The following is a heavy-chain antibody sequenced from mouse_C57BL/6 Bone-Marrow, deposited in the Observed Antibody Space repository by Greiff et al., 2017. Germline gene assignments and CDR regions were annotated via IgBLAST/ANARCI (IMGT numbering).Heavy chain of an antibody. V-gene: IGHV1-18*01. CDR2: INPNNGGT. CDR1: GYTFTDYN. CDR3: ARRDYCGSSYGYFDV. J-gene: IGHJ1*03. Sequence: VQLQQSGPELVKPGASVKIPCKASGYTFTDYNMDWVKQSHGKSLEWIGDINPNNGGTIYNQKFKGKATLTVDKSSSTAYMELRSLISEDTAVYYCARRDYCGSSYGYFDVWGTGTTVTISS. D-gene: IGHD1-1*01.